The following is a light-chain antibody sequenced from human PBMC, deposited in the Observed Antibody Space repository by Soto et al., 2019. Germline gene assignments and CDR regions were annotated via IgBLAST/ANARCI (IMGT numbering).Light chain of an antibody. CDR1: SSDVGSYNL. CDR3: CSYAGSSTVV. Sequence: QSALTQPASVSGSPGQSITISCTGTSSDVGSYNLVSWYQQHPGKAPKLMIYEGSKRPSGVSNRFSVSKSGNTASLTISGLQAEDEDDFYCCSYAGSSTVVFGGGTKVTVL. J-gene: IGLJ2*01. CDR2: EGS. V-gene: IGLV2-23*01.